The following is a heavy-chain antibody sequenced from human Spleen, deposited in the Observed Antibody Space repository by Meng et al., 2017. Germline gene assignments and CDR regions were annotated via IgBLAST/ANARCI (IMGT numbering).Heavy chain of an antibody. J-gene: IGHJ4*02. V-gene: IGHV3-11*04. CDR1: GFTFSDYY. Sequence: GGSLRLSCAASGFTFSDYYMSWIRQAPGKGLEWVSHIVNRGATVYYADSVKGRFTISRDNAKNSLYLQMNSLRGEDTAVYYCARDRYCVGGGCYDFDSWGQGTLVTVSS. CDR2: IVNRGATV. D-gene: IGHD2-15*01. CDR3: ARDRYCVGGGCYDFDS.